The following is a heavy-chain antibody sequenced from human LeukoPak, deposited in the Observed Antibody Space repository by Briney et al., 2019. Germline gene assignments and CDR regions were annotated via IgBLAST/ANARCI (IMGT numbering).Heavy chain of an antibody. J-gene: IGHJ6*03. D-gene: IGHD2-2*01. Sequence: SVKVSCRASGGTFSSYAISWVRQAPGQGLEWMGGISPIFGTANYAQKFQGRVTITTDESTSTAYMELSSLRSEDTAVYYCARVSDYCSSTSCYDNYYYYYMDVWGKGTTVTVTS. V-gene: IGHV1-69*05. CDR3: ARVSDYCSSTSCYDNYYYYYMDV. CDR1: GGTFSSYA. CDR2: ISPIFGTA.